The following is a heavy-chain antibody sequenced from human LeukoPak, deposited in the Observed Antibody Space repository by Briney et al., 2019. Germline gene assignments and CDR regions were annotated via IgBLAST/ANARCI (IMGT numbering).Heavy chain of an antibody. J-gene: IGHJ3*02. CDR1: GFSVDYSY. CDR3: AREGVVGAFDI. D-gene: IGHD2-15*01. CDR2: IYSGDST. Sequence: GGSLRLSCAVSGFSVDYSYMTWVRQAPGEGLEWVSIIYSGDSTYYADSVKGRFTISRHNSKNTLYLQMNSLRVDDTAVYYCAREGVVGAFDIWGQGTMVTVSS. V-gene: IGHV3-53*04.